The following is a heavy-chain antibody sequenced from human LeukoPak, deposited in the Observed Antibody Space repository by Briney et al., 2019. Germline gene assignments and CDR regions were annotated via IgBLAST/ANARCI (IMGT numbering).Heavy chain of an antibody. CDR1: GFTFSSYG. CDR3: AKGSRPGYSYGPREYYYYMDV. V-gene: IGHV3-23*01. D-gene: IGHD5-18*01. Sequence: PGGSLRLSCAVSGFTFSSYGMSWVRQAPGKGLEWISGVSDSGGRTYYADSVKGRFTISRDNSKNTLYLQMNSLRAEDTAVYYCAKGSRPGYSYGPREYYYYMDVWGKGTTVTVSS. CDR2: VSDSGGRT. J-gene: IGHJ6*03.